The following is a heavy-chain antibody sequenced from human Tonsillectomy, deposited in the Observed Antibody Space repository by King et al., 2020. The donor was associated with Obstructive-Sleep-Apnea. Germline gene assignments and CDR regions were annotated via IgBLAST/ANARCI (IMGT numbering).Heavy chain of an antibody. V-gene: IGHV3-15*01. CDR2: IKSKIGGGTT. CDR1: GFTFSDAW. CDR3: AHIIVVPAALHH. Sequence: VQLVESGGGLVKPGGSLRLSCEVSGFTFSDAWMSWVRQAPGKGLEWVGRIKSKIGGGTTDYAAPVKGRFTISRDDSQNTVDLQMNSLNTEDTAVYFCAHIIVVPAALHHWGQGTLVTVSS. D-gene: IGHD2-2*02. J-gene: IGHJ5*02.